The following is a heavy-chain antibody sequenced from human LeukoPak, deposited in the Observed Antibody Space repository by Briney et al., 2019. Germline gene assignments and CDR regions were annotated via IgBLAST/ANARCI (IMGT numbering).Heavy chain of an antibody. J-gene: IGHJ4*02. Sequence: SQTLSLTCTVSGGSISSGDYYWSWIRQPPGKGLEWIGYIYYSGSTYYNPSLKSRVTMSVDTSKNQFSLKLSSVTAADTAVYYCARDRASAYSSSWYHFDYWGQGTLVTVSS. CDR2: IYYSGST. D-gene: IGHD6-13*01. CDR3: ARDRASAYSSSWYHFDY. V-gene: IGHV4-30-4*01. CDR1: GGSISSGDYY.